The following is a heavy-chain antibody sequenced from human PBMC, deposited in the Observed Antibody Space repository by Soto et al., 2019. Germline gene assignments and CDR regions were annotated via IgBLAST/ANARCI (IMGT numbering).Heavy chain of an antibody. D-gene: IGHD6-13*01. CDR1: GGSLSSGSYY. Sequence: SETLSLTCTVSGGSLSSGSYYWSWIRQPPGKGLEWIRYIYYSGSTNYNPSLKSRVTISVDTSKSQVSLKLSSVTAGDTDVYYCATSPSGSWRREIYYFVYWGQETLVTVSS. CDR2: IYYSGST. CDR3: ATSPSGSWRREIYYFVY. V-gene: IGHV4-61*01. J-gene: IGHJ4*02.